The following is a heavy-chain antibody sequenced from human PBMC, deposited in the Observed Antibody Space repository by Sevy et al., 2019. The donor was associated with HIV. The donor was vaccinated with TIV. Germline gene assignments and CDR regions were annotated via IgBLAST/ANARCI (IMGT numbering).Heavy chain of an antibody. CDR1: GFTFTSDY. V-gene: IGHV3-74*01. Sequence: GGSLRLSCAASGFTFTSDYMHWVSQPPGKGLVWVSHINTDGKIIRYADSVKGRFTTARDNAKNELHVQINSLRAEDTAVYYCARGSRGTFGSWGQGTLVTVSS. J-gene: IGHJ4*02. D-gene: IGHD1-26*01. CDR3: ARGSRGTFGS. CDR2: INTDGKII.